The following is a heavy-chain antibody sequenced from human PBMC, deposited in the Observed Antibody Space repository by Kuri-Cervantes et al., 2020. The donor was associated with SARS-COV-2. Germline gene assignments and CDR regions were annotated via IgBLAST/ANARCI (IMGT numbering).Heavy chain of an antibody. CDR2: ISSSSSYI. J-gene: IGHJ4*02. D-gene: IGHD6-6*01. Sequence: GESLKISCAASGFTFSSYSMNWVRQAPGKGLEWVSSISSSSSYIYYADSVKGRFTISRDNAKNSLYLQINSLRAEDTAVYYCARSSIAASPGIDYWGQGTLVTVSS. V-gene: IGHV3-21*01. CDR1: GFTFSSYS. CDR3: ARSSIAASPGIDY.